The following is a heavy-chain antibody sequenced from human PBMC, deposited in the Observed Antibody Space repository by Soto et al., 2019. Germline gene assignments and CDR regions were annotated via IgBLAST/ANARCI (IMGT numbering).Heavy chain of an antibody. CDR1: GGSFSGYY. CDR2: INHSGST. D-gene: IGHD3-10*01. J-gene: IGHJ4*02. Sequence: SETLSLTCAVYGGSFSGYYWSWIRQPPGKGLEWIGEINHSGSTNYILSLKSRVTISVDTSKNQFSLKLRSVTAADTAVYYCARARRYVGIRRNYHARGFEYWSQGSLVTVSS. CDR3: ARARRYVGIRRNYHARGFEY. V-gene: IGHV4-34*01.